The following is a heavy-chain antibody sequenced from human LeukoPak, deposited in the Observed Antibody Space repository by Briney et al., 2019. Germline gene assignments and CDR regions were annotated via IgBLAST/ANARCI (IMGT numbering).Heavy chain of an antibody. Sequence: LPGGSLRLSCAASGFTFSRYAMSWVRHAPGKGLEWVSAISGSGGSTYYADSVKGRFTISRDNSKNTLYLQMNSLRAEDTAVYYCARYYDSSGYYPYYFDYWGQGTLVTVSS. CDR2: ISGSGGST. D-gene: IGHD3-22*01. V-gene: IGHV3-23*01. CDR1: GFTFSRYA. J-gene: IGHJ4*02. CDR3: ARYYDSSGYYPYYFDY.